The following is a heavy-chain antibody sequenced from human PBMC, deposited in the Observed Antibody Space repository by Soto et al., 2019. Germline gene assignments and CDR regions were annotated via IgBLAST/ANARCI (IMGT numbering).Heavy chain of an antibody. V-gene: IGHV1-69*02. D-gene: IGHD6-13*01. Sequence: QVQLVQXXXEXKKPGSSVKVSCKASGGTFSSYTISWVRXAPGQGLEWMGRIIPILGIANYAXXVXXRVTXXXXXXXXXXXXXXXXXXXXXXAVXXXXXRGXADGXXDIWGQGTMVTVSS. CDR1: GGTFSSYT. CDR2: IIPILGIA. CDR3: XXRGXADGXXDI. J-gene: IGHJ3*02.